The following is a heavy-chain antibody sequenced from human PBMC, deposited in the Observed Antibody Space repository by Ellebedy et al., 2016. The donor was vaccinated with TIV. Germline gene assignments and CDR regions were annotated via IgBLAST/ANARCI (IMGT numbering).Heavy chain of an antibody. J-gene: IGHJ6*02. CDR2: IWYDGSNK. CDR1: EFTFSSYG. CDR3: AREPMVRGVIRRGYAMDV. V-gene: IGHV3-33*01. Sequence: GESLKISXAASEFTFSSYGMHWVRQAPGKGLEWVAVIWYDGSNKYYADSVKGRFTISRDNSKNKLYLQMNSLRAEDTAVYYCAREPMVRGVIRRGYAMDVWGQGTTVTVSS. D-gene: IGHD3-10*01.